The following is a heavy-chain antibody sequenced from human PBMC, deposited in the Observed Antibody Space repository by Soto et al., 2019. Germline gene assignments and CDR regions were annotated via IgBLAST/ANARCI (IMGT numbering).Heavy chain of an antibody. CDR3: AKDRRQIVVVTAIVDWFDP. CDR1: GFTFHNYA. CDR2: ISGSGDRT. Sequence: SLRLSCAASGFTFHNYAMSWVRQAPGKGLEWVSTISGSGDRTYYADSVKGRFTISRDNSKNTLYLQMDSLRAEDTAVYYCAKDRRQIVVVTAIVDWFDPWGQGTMVTVSS. V-gene: IGHV3-23*01. D-gene: IGHD2-21*02. J-gene: IGHJ5*02.